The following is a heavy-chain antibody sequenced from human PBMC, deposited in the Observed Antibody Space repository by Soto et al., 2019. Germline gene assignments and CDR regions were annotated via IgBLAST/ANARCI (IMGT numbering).Heavy chain of an antibody. CDR1: GYTFTSYA. CDR3: ERAYYDFWSGYPTDN. Sequence: ASLKVSCKASGYTFTSYAMHWVRQAPGQRLEWMGWINAGNGNTKYSQKFQGRVTITRDTSARTAYMELSSLRSEDTAVYYCERAYYDFWSGYPTDNWGQGTLVNVSS. D-gene: IGHD3-3*01. J-gene: IGHJ4*02. V-gene: IGHV1-3*01. CDR2: INAGNGNT.